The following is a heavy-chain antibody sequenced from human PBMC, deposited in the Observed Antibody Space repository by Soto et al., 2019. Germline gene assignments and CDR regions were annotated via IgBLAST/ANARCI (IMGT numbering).Heavy chain of an antibody. CDR1: GGSFSGYY. Sequence: LSLTCAVYGGSFSGYYWSWIRQPPGKGLEWIGEINHSGSTNYNPSLKSRVTISVDTSKNQFSLKLSSVTAADTAVYYCARGRGDGYNRYYYYYYGMDVWGQGTTVTVSS. V-gene: IGHV4-34*01. CDR3: ARGRGDGYNRYYYYYYGMDV. J-gene: IGHJ6*02. CDR2: INHSGST. D-gene: IGHD3-10*01.